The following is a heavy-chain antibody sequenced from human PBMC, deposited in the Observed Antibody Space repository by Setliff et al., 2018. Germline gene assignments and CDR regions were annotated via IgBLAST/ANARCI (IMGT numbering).Heavy chain of an antibody. CDR1: GYSFTNYG. J-gene: IGHJ4*02. CDR2: NSV. D-gene: IGHD2-2*01. Sequence: AASVKVSCKTSGYSFTNYGINWVRQAPGQGLEXMXWNSVXEREFQGRVTMTIDTPTSTAYMELRSLRSDDTAVYYCARGPPDFVVVPAAAKFDYWGPGTLVTVSS. V-gene: IGHV1-18*01. CDR3: ARGPPDFVVVPAAAKFDY.